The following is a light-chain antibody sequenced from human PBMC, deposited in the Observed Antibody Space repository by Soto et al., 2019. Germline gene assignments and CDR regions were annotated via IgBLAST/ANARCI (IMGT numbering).Light chain of an antibody. CDR3: QHYDNWPMT. CDR1: QSVTSSY. Sequence: IASTLCPGTLSSSPGERATLSCRASQSVTSSYLAWYQQKPGQAPRLLIYGASSRATGIPDRFSGSGSGTDFTLTISRLEPEDFAVYYCQHYDNWPMTFGEGTKVDIK. CDR2: GAS. V-gene: IGKV3-20*01. J-gene: IGKJ1*01.